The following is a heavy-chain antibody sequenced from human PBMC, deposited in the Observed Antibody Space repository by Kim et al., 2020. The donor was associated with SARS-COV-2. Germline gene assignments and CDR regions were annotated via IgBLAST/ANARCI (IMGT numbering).Heavy chain of an antibody. V-gene: IGHV1-69*13. CDR1: GGTFSSYA. D-gene: IGHD3-10*01. J-gene: IGHJ6*02. CDR3: ARVPSFRITMVRGVWAPGAYYYYGMDV. Sequence: SVKVSCKASGGTFSSYAISWVRQAPGQGLEWMGGIIPIFGTANYAQKFQGRVTITADESTSTAYMELSSLRSEDTAVYYCARVPSFRITMVRGVWAPGAYYYYGMDVRGQGTTVTVSS. CDR2: IIPIFGTA.